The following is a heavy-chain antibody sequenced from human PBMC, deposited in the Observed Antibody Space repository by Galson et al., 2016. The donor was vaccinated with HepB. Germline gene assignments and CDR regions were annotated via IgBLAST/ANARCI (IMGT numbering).Heavy chain of an antibody. CDR2: VYRGST. V-gene: IGHV4-59*08. J-gene: IGHJ6*02. D-gene: IGHD3-22*01. CDR3: AMSLVVVAPPLHYHGIDV. Sequence: ETLSLTCSVSGASVSIYYWSWIRQPPGKGLEWIGYVYRGSTEYNPSLKSRVTISADLSKNLFSLKLRSVTAADTAVYYCAMSLVVVAPPLHYHGIDVWGQGTTVTVSS. CDR1: GASVSIYY.